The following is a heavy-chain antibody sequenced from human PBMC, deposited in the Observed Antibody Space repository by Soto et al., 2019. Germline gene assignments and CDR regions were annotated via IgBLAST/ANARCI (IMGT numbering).Heavy chain of an antibody. CDR1: GDRVSSNIVV. V-gene: IGHV6-1*01. CDR2: TYYRSQWYT. Sequence: PSQTLSLTCAISGDRVSSNIVVWNWIRQSPSRGLEWLGRTYYRSQWYTDYAVSVEGRIIINPDTSKTQVSLQVNSVTPEDTAVYYCVRLVGNSWFDYWGQGALVTVSS. J-gene: IGHJ4*02. CDR3: VRLVGNSWFDY. D-gene: IGHD2-21*01.